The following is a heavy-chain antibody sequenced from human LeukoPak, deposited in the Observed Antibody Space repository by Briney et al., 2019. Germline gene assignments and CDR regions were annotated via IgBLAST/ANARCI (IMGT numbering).Heavy chain of an antibody. J-gene: IGHJ5*02. Sequence: GGSLRLSCAASGFTFSSYSMNWVCQAPGKGLEWVSTLSDRTYYADSVQGRFTISRDNSKNTLYLQMDSLRTDDTAEYFCARSRGPGSHWFDPWGQGTLVTVSS. CDR2: LSDRT. CDR3: ARSRGPGSHWFDP. V-gene: IGHV3-23*01. D-gene: IGHD3-10*01. CDR1: GFTFSSYS.